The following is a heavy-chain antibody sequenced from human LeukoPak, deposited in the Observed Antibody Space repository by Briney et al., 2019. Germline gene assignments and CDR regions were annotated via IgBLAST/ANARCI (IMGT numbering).Heavy chain of an antibody. CDR1: GCTFSSYW. CDR3: LYGGYFQH. J-gene: IGHJ1*01. V-gene: IGHV3-74*01. D-gene: IGHD3-16*01. Sequence: GGSLRLSCAASGCTFSSYWMHWVRQVPNQGLMWVSRINSDETISEYVDSVNGRFTISRDNAKNTLYLQMNSLRAEDTAVYFCLYGGYFQHWGQGTLVTVSS. CDR2: INSDETIS.